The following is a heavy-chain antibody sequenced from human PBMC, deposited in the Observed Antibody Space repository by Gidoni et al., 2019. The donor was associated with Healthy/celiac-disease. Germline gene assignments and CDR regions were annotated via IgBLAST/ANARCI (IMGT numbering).Heavy chain of an antibody. CDR3: AREGGPISGWYYFDY. CDR2: IYHSGST. CDR1: GGSISSGGYS. V-gene: IGHV4-30-2*01. Sequence: QLQLQESGPGLVMPSQTLSPTCAVSGGSISSGGYSRRWIRQPPGKGLEWIGYIYHSGSTYYNPSLKSRVTISVDRSKNQFSLKLSSVTAADTAVYYCAREGGPISGWYYFDYWGQGTLVTVSS. D-gene: IGHD6-19*01. J-gene: IGHJ4*02.